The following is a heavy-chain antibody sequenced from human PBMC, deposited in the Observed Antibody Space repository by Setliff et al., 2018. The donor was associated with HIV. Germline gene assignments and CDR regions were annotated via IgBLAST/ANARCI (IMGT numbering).Heavy chain of an antibody. D-gene: IGHD3-22*01. V-gene: IGHV1-69*10. J-gene: IGHJ4*02. CDR3: ARAYYHDSSGYQGFDY. CDR2: IIPILGIA. CDR1: GGTFSSYA. Sequence: SVKVSCKASGGTFSSYAISWVRQAPGQGLEWMGGIIPILGIANYAQKFQGRVTITTDESTSTAYMELSSLRSEDTAVYYCARAYYHDSSGYQGFDYWGQGTLVTVSS.